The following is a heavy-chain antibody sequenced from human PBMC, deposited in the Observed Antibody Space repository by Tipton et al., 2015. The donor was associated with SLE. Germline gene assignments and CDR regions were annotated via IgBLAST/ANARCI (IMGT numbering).Heavy chain of an antibody. CDR1: GGSFSGYY. V-gene: IGHV4-34*01. CDR2: INHSGST. Sequence: TLSLTCAVYGGSFSGYYWSWIRQPPGKGLEWIGEINHSGSTNYNPSLKSRVTISVDTSKNQFSLKLSSVTAADTAVYYCARAWGYSSPGNWFDPWGQGTLVTVSS. D-gene: IGHD6-13*01. J-gene: IGHJ5*02. CDR3: ARAWGYSSPGNWFDP.